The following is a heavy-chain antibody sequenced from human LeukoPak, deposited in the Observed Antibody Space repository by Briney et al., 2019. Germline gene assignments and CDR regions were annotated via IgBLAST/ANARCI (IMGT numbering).Heavy chain of an antibody. CDR3: ARGRVGTTTPFDY. CDR2: ISSGGSTI. D-gene: IGHD1-26*01. V-gene: IGHV3-48*03. J-gene: IGHJ4*02. CDR1: GFTFSNYE. Sequence: GGSLRLSCAASGFTFSNYEMNWVRQARGKGLEWVSYISSGGSTIYYADSVKGRFTISRDNAKNSLFLQMNILRAEDTAVYYCARGRVGTTTPFDYWGQGTLVTVSS.